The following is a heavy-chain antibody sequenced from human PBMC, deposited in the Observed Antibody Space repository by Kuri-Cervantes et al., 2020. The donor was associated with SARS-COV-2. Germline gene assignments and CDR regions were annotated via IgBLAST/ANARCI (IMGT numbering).Heavy chain of an antibody. CDR3: AKSLGKLEPQGYYYYGMEV. Sequence: ASVKVSCKASGYTFTSYDINWVRQATGQGLEWMGWMNPNSGNTGYAQKFQGRVTMTRNTSISTAYMELSSLRSEDTAVYYCAKSLGKLEPQGYYYYGMEVWGQGTTVTVSS. V-gene: IGHV1-8*01. J-gene: IGHJ6*02. CDR1: GYTFTSYD. CDR2: MNPNSGNT. D-gene: IGHD1-1*01.